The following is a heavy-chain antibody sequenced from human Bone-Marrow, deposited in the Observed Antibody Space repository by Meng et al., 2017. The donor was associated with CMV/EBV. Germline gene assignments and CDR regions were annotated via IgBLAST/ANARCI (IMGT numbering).Heavy chain of an antibody. CDR2: INSDGSST. V-gene: IGHV3-74*01. CDR1: GFTFSSYW. Sequence: GGSLRLSCAASGFTFSSYWMHWVRQAPGKGLVWVSRINSDGSSTSYADSVKGRFTISRDNAKNTLYLQMNSLRAEDTAVYYCARDQVLTGYYDFWSGYYSAQYGMDVWGQGTTVTVSS. J-gene: IGHJ6*02. CDR3: ARDQVLTGYYDFWSGYYSAQYGMDV. D-gene: IGHD3-3*01.